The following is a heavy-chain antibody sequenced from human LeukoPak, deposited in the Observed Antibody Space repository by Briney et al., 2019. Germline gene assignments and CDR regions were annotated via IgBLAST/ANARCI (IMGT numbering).Heavy chain of an antibody. CDR1: GFTFSSYA. CDR3: AKHRDILTGNDAFDI. J-gene: IGHJ3*02. V-gene: IGHV3-23*01. CDR2: ISGSGGST. Sequence: KPGGSLRLSCAASGFTFSSYAMSWVRQAPGKGLEWVSAISGSGGSTYYADSVRGRFTISRDNSKNTLYLQMNSLRAEDTAVYYCAKHRDILTGNDAFDIWGQGTMVTVSS. D-gene: IGHD3-9*01.